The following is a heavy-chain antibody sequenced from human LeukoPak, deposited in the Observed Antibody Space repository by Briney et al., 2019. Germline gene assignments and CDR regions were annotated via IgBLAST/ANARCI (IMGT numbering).Heavy chain of an antibody. D-gene: IGHD2/OR15-2a*01. Sequence: PSETLSLTCTVSGGSISSYYWSWIRQPPGKGLEWIGYIYYSGSTNYNPSLKSRVTISVDTSKNQFSLKLSSVTAADTAVYYCARDGVMTTSYYYYGMDVWGLGTTVTVSS. V-gene: IGHV4-59*01. J-gene: IGHJ6*02. CDR3: ARDGVMTTSYYYYGMDV. CDR2: IYYSGST. CDR1: GGSISSYY.